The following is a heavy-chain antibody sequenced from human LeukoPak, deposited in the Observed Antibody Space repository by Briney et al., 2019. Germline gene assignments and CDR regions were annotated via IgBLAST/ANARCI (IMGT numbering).Heavy chain of an antibody. CDR1: GFTFSSYS. V-gene: IGHV3-21*01. CDR2: ISSSSSYI. CDR3: ARVVAGELPEAFDY. Sequence: GGSLRLSCAASGFTFSSYSMNWVRQAPGKGLEWVSSISSSSSYIYYADSVKGRFTISRDNAKNLLYLQMNSLRAEDTAVYYCARVVAGELPEAFDYWGQGTLVTVSS. D-gene: IGHD1-26*01. J-gene: IGHJ4*02.